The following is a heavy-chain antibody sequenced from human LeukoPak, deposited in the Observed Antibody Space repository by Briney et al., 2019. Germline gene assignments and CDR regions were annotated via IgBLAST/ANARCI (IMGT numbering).Heavy chain of an antibody. J-gene: IGHJ4*02. CDR1: GFTFSSYV. Sequence: PGGSLRLSCETAGFTFSSYVMHWVRRTPGKGLVWVSRISHDGIISYADSVKGRFTISRDNAKNTLTLQMNSLRVEDTAMYYCARRDDHNGRDYWGQGTLVTVSS. D-gene: IGHD5-24*01. CDR2: ISHDGII. V-gene: IGHV3-74*01. CDR3: ARRDDHNGRDY.